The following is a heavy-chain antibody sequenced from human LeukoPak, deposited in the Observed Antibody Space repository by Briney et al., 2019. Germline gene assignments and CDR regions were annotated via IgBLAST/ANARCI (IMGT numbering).Heavy chain of an antibody. CDR3: ARNRGYCSGGRCSSADYYGMDV. V-gene: IGHV3-74*01. Sequence: GGSLRLSCAASGFTFSNYWMHWVRQAPGKGLVWVSRIYTDGSSTNYADSVKGRFTISRDNAKNTLYLQMNSLRAEDTAVYYCARNRGYCSGGRCSSADYYGMDVWGQGTTVTVSS. CDR1: GFTFSNYW. J-gene: IGHJ6*02. D-gene: IGHD2-15*01. CDR2: IYTDGSST.